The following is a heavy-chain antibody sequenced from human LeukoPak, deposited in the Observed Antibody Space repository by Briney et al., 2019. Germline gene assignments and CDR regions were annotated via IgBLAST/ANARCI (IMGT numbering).Heavy chain of an antibody. CDR2: IYYSGNT. Sequence: PSETLSLTCTVSGGSVSSGDYYWSWIRQPPGKGLEWVGYIYYSGNTNYNPSLKSRVTISVDTSKNQFSLKVGSVTPEDTAVYFCARGLDTAIAHWGQGTLVTVST. CDR1: GGSVSSGDYY. J-gene: IGHJ4*02. D-gene: IGHD5-18*01. V-gene: IGHV4-61*08. CDR3: ARGLDTAIAH.